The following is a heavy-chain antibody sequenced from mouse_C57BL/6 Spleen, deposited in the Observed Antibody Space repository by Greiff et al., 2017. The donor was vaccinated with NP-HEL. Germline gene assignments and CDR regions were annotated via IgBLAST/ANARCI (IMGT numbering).Heavy chain of an antibody. J-gene: IGHJ3*01. Sequence: EVQLQQSGPVLVKPGASVKMSCKASGYTFTDYYMNWVKQSHGKSLEWIGVINPYNGGTSYNQKFKGKATLTVDKSSSTAYMELNSLTSEDSAVYYCARSAEANWDVAWFAYWGQGTLVTVSA. CDR1: GYTFTDYY. V-gene: IGHV1-19*01. D-gene: IGHD4-1*01. CDR3: ARSAEANWDVAWFAY. CDR2: INPYNGGT.